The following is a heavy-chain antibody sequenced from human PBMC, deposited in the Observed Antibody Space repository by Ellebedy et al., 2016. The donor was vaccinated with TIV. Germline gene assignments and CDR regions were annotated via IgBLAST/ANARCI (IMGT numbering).Heavy chain of an antibody. CDR2: INPYSGGT. CDR3: AREWQWLAHFDY. Sequence: ASVKVSCKASGYTFTVYYMHWVRQAPGQGLEWMGWINPYSGGTNYAQKFQGRVTMTRDTSISTAYMELSRLRSDDTAVSYCAREWQWLAHFDYWGQGTLVTVSS. J-gene: IGHJ4*02. CDR1: GYTFTVYY. V-gene: IGHV1-2*02. D-gene: IGHD6-19*01.